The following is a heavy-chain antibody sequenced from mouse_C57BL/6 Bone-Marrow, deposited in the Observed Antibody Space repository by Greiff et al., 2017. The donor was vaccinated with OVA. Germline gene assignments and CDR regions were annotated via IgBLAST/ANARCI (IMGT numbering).Heavy chain of an antibody. D-gene: IGHD1-1*01. Sequence: EVQVVESGGGLVQSGRSLRLSCATSGFTFSDFYMEWVRQAPGKGLEWIAASRNKANDYTTEYSASVKGRFIVSRDTSQSILYLQMNALRAEDTAIYYGARDANYGSFYAMDYWGQGTSVTVSS. CDR1: GFTFSDFY. CDR3: ARDANYGSFYAMDY. J-gene: IGHJ4*01. V-gene: IGHV7-1*01. CDR2: SRNKANDYTT.